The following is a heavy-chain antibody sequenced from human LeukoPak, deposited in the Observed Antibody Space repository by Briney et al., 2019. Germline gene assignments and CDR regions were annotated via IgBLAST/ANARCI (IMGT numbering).Heavy chain of an antibody. D-gene: IGHD1-1*01. J-gene: IGHJ6*03. CDR2: VNWNGDNT. CDR1: GFNFSDYS. V-gene: IGHV3-20*04. CDR3: TRLDNPNYYSYYMDV. Sequence: GGSLRLSCAASGFNFSDYSMAWVRQAPGKGLEWVSGVNWNGDNTGYADSVKGRFTISRDNGKNSLYLQMNSLSADDTALYYCTRLDNPNYYSYYMDVWGKGTTVTVSS.